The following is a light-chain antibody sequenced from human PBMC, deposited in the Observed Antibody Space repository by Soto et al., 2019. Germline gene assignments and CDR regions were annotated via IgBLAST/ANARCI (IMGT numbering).Light chain of an antibody. V-gene: IGLV2-14*01. CDR3: SSYTSSSNHG. CDR1: SSDVGGYNY. Sequence: STLTQPGAGAGSPGRSITISCTWTSSDVGGYNYVSWYQQHPGKAPKLMIYEVSNRPSGVSNRFSGSKSGNTASLTISGLQAEDEADYSCSSYTSSSNHGFGTGTKVTVL. CDR2: EVS. J-gene: IGLJ1*01.